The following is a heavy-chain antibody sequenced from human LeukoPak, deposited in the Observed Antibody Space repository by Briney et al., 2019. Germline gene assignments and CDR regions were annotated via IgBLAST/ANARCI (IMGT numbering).Heavy chain of an antibody. J-gene: IGHJ5*02. Sequence: PSETLSLTCTVSGGSISSYYWSWIRQPPGKGLEWIGEIKHSGSTNYNPSLKSRVTISVDTSKNQFSLKLSSVTAADTAVYYCARGRRSPRIAAAGHNWFDPWGQGTLVTVSS. V-gene: IGHV4-34*01. D-gene: IGHD6-13*01. CDR1: GGSISSYY. CDR2: IKHSGST. CDR3: ARGRRSPRIAAAGHNWFDP.